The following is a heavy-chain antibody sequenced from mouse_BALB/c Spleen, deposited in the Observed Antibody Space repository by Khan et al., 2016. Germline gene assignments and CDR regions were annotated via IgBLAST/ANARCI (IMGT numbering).Heavy chain of an antibody. CDR1: GFTFSTYG. D-gene: IGHD1-1*01. CDR2: VSTGGSYT. V-gene: IGHV5-6*01. J-gene: IGHJ3*01. CDR3: TSLAYYYDSEGFAY. Sequence: EVQLQEAGGDLVKPGGSLKLSCAASGFTFSTYGMSWVRQTPDKRLEWVATVSTGGSYTYYADSVKGRFTTSRDNARNTLFLQMGGRKCEDSAIFYCTSLAYYYDSEGFAYWGQGTLVTVSA.